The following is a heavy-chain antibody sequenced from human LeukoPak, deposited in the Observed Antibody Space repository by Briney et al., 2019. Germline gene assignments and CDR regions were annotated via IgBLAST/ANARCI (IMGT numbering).Heavy chain of an antibody. CDR1: GFIFSNYA. CDR2: ISWNSGSI. V-gene: IGHV3-9*01. CDR3: AKDSSPQQSAEYFQH. Sequence: GASLRLSCAASGFIFSNYAMYWVRQAPGKGLEWVSGISWNSGSIGYADSVKGRFTISRDNAKTSLYLQRNSLRAEDTALYYCAKDSSPQQSAEYFQHWGQGTLVTVSS. D-gene: IGHD1/OR15-1a*01. J-gene: IGHJ1*01.